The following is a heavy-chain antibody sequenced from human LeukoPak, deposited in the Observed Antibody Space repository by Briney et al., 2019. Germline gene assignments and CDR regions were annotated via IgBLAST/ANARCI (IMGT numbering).Heavy chain of an antibody. J-gene: IGHJ3*02. V-gene: IGHV1-8*02. CDR1: GGTFSSYT. CDR3: AGSGSPGHDAFDI. Sequence: VASVKVSCKASGGTFSSYTISWVRQATGQGLEWMGWMNPNSGNTGYAQKFQGRVTMTRNTSISTAYMELSSLRSEDTAVYYCAGSGSPGHDAFDIWGQGTMVTVSS. CDR2: MNPNSGNT. D-gene: IGHD1-26*01.